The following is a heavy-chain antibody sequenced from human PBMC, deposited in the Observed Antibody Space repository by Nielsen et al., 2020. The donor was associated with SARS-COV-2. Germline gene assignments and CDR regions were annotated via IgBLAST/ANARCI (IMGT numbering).Heavy chain of an antibody. D-gene: IGHD3-16*01. CDR3: ARDKASPLGLGWPDY. J-gene: IGHJ4*02. CDR1: GFTFSSTW. Sequence: GESLKISCSASGFTFSSTWMHWVRQAPGKGLEWVAVISYDGSNKYYADSVKGRFTISRDNSKNTLYLQMNSLRAEDTAVYYCARDKASPLGLGWPDYWGQGTLVTVSS. CDR2: ISYDGSNK. V-gene: IGHV3-30-3*01.